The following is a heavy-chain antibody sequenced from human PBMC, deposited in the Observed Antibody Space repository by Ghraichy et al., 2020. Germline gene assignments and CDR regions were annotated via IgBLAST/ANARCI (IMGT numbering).Heavy chain of an antibody. D-gene: IGHD6-19*01. Sequence: SQTLSLTCTVSGGSISSSSYYWGWIRQPPGKGLEWIGSIYYSGSTYYNPSLKSRVTISVDTSKNQFSLKLSSVTAADTAVYYCARRFGGDIAVAAYDYWGQGTLVTVSS. CDR1: GGSISSSSYY. CDR2: IYYSGST. CDR3: ARRFGGDIAVAAYDY. J-gene: IGHJ4*02. V-gene: IGHV4-39*01.